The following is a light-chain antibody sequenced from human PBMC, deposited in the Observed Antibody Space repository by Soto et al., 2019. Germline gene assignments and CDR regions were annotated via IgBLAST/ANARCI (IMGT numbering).Light chain of an antibody. CDR2: DAS. Sequence: DXQMTQSPSTLSASVGDRVTITCRASQSISSWLAWYQQKPGKAPKLLIYDASSLESGVPSRFSGSGSGTKSPLTIRSLQLDFFAIYSSQKKNIYSGTFGKGPKVDIK. V-gene: IGKV1-5*01. CDR1: QSISSW. J-gene: IGKJ1*01. CDR3: QKKNIYSGT.